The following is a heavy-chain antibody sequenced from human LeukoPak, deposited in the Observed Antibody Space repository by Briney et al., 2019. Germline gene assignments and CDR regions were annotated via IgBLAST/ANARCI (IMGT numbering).Heavy chain of an antibody. J-gene: IGHJ4*02. V-gene: IGHV3-74*01. D-gene: IGHD4-17*01. Sequence: GGSLRLSCAASRFTFSDYWMHWVRQAPGKGLVWVSRNRDGGGTTYADSVKGRFTISRDNAKNTVYLQMNSLRAEDTAVYFCARVTYGDYGVFDYWGQGTLVTVSS. CDR2: NRDGGGT. CDR1: RFTFSDYW. CDR3: ARVTYGDYGVFDY.